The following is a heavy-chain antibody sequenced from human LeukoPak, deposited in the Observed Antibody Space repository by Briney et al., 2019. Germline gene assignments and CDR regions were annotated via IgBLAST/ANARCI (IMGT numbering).Heavy chain of an antibody. CDR1: GFTFSSYS. Sequence: GGSLRLSCAASGFTFSSYSMNWVRQAPGKGLEWVSYIYKSGSTIYYADSVKGRFTISRDNAKNSLYLQMNSMRAEDTAVYYCARDYGDYEVHAFDIWGQGTMVTVSS. CDR2: IYKSGSTI. V-gene: IGHV3-48*01. J-gene: IGHJ3*02. D-gene: IGHD4-17*01. CDR3: ARDYGDYEVHAFDI.